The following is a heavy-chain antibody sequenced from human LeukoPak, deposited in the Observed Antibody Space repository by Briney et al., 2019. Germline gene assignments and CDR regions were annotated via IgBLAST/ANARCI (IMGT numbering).Heavy chain of an antibody. D-gene: IGHD1-26*01. CDR2: ISGSGGST. CDR3: AKDLIGRYPDYFDY. CDR1: GFTFSSYA. J-gene: IGHJ4*02. V-gene: IGHV3-23*01. Sequence: GGSLRFSCAASGFTFSSYAMTWVRQAPGKGLEWVSAISGSGGSTYYADSVKGRFTISRDNSKNTLFLQMNSLGAEDTAVYYCAKDLIGRYPDYFDYWGQGILVTVSS.